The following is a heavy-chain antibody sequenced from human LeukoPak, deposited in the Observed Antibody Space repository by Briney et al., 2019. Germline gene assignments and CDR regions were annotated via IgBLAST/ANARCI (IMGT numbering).Heavy chain of an antibody. CDR1: GFTFSTYA. CDR2: ISTYGDST. CDR3: ARWASTSCYDY. V-gene: IGHV3-64*01. J-gene: IGHJ4*02. Sequence: GGSLRLTCAASGFTFSTYAMHWVRQAPGKQLEHVSAISTYGDSTYYANSVKGRFTISRDNSKNTLHLQMGSLRVEDMAVYYCARWASTSCYDYWGQGTLVTVSS. D-gene: IGHD2-2*01.